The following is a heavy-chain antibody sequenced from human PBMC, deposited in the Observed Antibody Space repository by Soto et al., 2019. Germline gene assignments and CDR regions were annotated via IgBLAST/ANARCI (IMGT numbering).Heavy chain of an antibody. Sequence: GGSLRLSCAASGFTFSNAWMNWVRQAPGKGLEWVGRIKSKTDGGTTDYAAPVKGRFTISRDDSKNTLYLQMNSLKTEDTAVYYCPTGDFDFLFSYYHGMYVWGQGTTVTGSS. CDR2: IKSKTDGGTT. CDR3: PTGDFDFLFSYYHGMYV. J-gene: IGHJ6*02. D-gene: IGHD2-21*02. CDR1: GFTFSNAW. V-gene: IGHV3-15*07.